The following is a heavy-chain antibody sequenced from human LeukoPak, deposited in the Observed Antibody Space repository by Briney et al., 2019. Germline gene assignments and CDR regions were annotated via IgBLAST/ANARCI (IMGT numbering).Heavy chain of an antibody. CDR2: ISYDGSNK. CDR3: ARVLSGSSYDFRSGPNFDY. J-gene: IGHJ4*02. Sequence: PGGSLRLSCAASGFTFSSYAMHWVRQAPGKGLEWVAVISYDGSNKYYADSVKGRFTTSRDNSKNTLYLQMNSLRAEDTAVYYCARVLSGSSYDFRSGPNFDYWGQGTLVTVSS. D-gene: IGHD3-3*01. V-gene: IGHV3-30*14. CDR1: GFTFSSYA.